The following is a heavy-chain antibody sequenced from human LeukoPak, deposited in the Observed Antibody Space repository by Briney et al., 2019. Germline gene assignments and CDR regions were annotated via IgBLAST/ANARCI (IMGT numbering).Heavy chain of an antibody. Sequence: GGSLRLSCAASGFTFSSYAMSWVRQAPGKGLEWVSSISGSGGSTYYADSVKGRFTISRDNSMNTLYLQMNSLRAEDTAVYYCANHARRMVRGNYYYYMDVWGKGTTVTVSS. J-gene: IGHJ6*03. V-gene: IGHV3-23*01. CDR2: ISGSGGST. CDR1: GFTFSSYA. D-gene: IGHD3-10*01. CDR3: ANHARRMVRGNYYYYMDV.